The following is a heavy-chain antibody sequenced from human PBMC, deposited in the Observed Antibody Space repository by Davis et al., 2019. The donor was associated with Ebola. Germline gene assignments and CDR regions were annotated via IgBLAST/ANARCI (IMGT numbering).Heavy chain of an antibody. V-gene: IGHV4-59*11. D-gene: IGHD3-10*01. Sequence: PSETLSLTCTVSGVSISRHYWSWIRQPPGKRLEWIGSIYYTGSAYYNSSLNSRVTISVDTSRNQFSLKLTSVTAADTAMYYCSERGSSVWGPGALVTVSS. J-gene: IGHJ4*02. CDR1: GVSISRHY. CDR2: IYYTGSA. CDR3: SERGSSV.